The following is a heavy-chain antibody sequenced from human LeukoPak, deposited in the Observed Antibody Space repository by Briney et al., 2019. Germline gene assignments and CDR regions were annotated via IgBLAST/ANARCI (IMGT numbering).Heavy chain of an antibody. CDR1: GYTFTGYY. CDR3: ARAKRSNTNWFDP. Sequence: ASVKVSCKASGYTFTGYYTHWVRQAPGQGLEWMGRINPNSGGTNYAQKVQGRVTMTRDTSISTAYMELSRLRSDDTAVYYCARAKRSNTNWFDPWGQGTLVTVSS. D-gene: IGHD6-13*01. CDR2: INPNSGGT. V-gene: IGHV1-2*06. J-gene: IGHJ5*02.